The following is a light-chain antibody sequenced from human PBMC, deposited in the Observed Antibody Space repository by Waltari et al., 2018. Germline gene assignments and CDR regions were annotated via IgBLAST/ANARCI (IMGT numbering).Light chain of an antibody. V-gene: IGLV1-44*01. Sequence: QSVLTQPPSASGAPGQRVTITCSIGISNIGSNTVNWYQQFPGTAPKLLMFNDDQRASGVPGRFSGSRSVTSASLAISGLQSEDEATYYCAAWDDTLKGLFGGGTTLTVL. CDR1: ISNIGSNT. J-gene: IGLJ3*02. CDR2: NDD. CDR3: AAWDDTLKGL.